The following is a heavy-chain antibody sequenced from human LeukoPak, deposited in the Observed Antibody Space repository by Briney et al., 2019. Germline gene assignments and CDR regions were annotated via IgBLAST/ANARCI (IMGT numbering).Heavy chain of an antibody. CDR2: IYYSGST. D-gene: IGHD2-2*01. CDR3: AREYAPFYYFDY. J-gene: IGHJ4*02. V-gene: IGHV4-39*07. Sequence: SETLSLTCTVSGGSISSSSYYWGWIRQPPGKGLEWIGNIYYSGSTYYNTSLKSRVTISVDTSKNHFSLKLSSVTAADTAVYYCAREYAPFYYFDYWGQGILVTVSS. CDR1: GGSISSSSYY.